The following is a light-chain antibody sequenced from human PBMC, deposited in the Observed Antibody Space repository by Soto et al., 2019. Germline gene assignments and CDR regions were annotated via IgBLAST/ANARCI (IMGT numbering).Light chain of an antibody. Sequence: QSVLTQPPSASGTPGQRVTISCSGSSSNIGSNYVYWYQQLPGTAPKLLIYRNNQRPSGVTDRFSGSKSGISASLAISGLRSEDEADYYCAAWDGSLSGLFGGGTKLTVL. CDR1: SSNIGSNY. V-gene: IGLV1-47*01. J-gene: IGLJ2*01. CDR3: AAWDGSLSGL. CDR2: RNN.